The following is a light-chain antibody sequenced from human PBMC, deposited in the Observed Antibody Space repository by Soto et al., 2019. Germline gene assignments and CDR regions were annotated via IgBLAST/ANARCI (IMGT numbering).Light chain of an antibody. CDR2: EVS. V-gene: IGLV2-14*01. Sequence: QSVLTQPASVSGSPGQSITISCTGTSSDVGGYNYVSWYQQHPDKAPKLMIYEVSNRPSGVSNRFSGSKSGNTASLTISGLQAEDEADYYCSSYTSSSTSPYVFGTGTKVTVL. J-gene: IGLJ1*01. CDR1: SSDVGGYNY. CDR3: SSYTSSSTSPYV.